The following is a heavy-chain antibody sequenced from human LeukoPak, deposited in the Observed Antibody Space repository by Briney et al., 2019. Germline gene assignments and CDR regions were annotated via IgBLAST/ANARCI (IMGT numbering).Heavy chain of an antibody. CDR2: ISGSGGKT. CDR3: AKETARPAGVFEY. D-gene: IGHD1-14*01. J-gene: IGHJ4*02. Sequence: PGGSLRLSCAVSGFTFSSYEMNWVRQAPGKGLEWVSAISGSGGKTYYADSVKGRFTISRDNSKNTLYLQMNSLRAEDTAVYYCAKETARPAGVFEYWGQGTRVTVSS. V-gene: IGHV3-23*01. CDR1: GFTFSSYE.